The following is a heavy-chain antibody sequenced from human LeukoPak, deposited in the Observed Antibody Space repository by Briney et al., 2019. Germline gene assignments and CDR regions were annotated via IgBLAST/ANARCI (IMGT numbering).Heavy chain of an antibody. V-gene: IGHV3-48*01. Sequence: GSLRLSCAASGFTFSSYSMNWVRQAPGKGLEWVSYISSSSSTIYYADSVKGRFTISRDNAKNSLYLQMNSLRAEDTAVYYCARAAMDHYYYYYYMDVWGKGTTVTVSS. J-gene: IGHJ6*03. CDR1: GFTFSSYS. CDR3: ARAAMDHYYYYYYMDV. D-gene: IGHD5-18*01. CDR2: ISSSSSTI.